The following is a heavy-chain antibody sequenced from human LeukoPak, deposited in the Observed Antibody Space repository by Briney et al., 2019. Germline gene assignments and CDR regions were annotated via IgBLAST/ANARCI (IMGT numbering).Heavy chain of an antibody. J-gene: IGHJ4*02. D-gene: IGHD3-22*01. CDR1: GYTFTNYW. Sequence: GESLRIFCKGSGYTFTNYWISWVRQMPGKGLEWMGRIDPSDSYTNYSPSFQGHVTISADKSISTAYLQWSSLKASDTAMYYCARDDSSGYDYWGQGTLVTVSS. CDR3: ARDDSSGYDY. V-gene: IGHV5-10-1*01. CDR2: IDPSDSYT.